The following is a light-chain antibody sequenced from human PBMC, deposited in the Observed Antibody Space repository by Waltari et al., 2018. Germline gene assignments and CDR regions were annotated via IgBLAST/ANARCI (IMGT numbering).Light chain of an antibody. CDR3: RQYYSTPRT. CDR2: WAS. Sequence: DIVMTQSPDSLAVPLGERATLNCKSSQSVLYSANTKSYLARYQQKPGQPPKLIIYWASTRESGVPDRFSGSGSEANFTLTISSLQAQDVAVYYCRQYYSTPRTFGQGTKVEIK. V-gene: IGKV4-1*01. CDR1: QSVLYSANTKSY. J-gene: IGKJ1*01.